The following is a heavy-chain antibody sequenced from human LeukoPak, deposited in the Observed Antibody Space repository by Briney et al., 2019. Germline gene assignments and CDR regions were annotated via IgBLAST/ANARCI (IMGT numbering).Heavy chain of an antibody. CDR3: ARPRPGLWMDY. CDR2: ITTNSATI. J-gene: IGHJ4*02. D-gene: IGHD5-12*01. Sequence: PGGSLRLSCAASGFTFSNSGMNWIRQAPAKGLEWVSFITTNSATISYADSVKGRFTISRDNAKNSLYLQMNSLRDEDTAVYYCARPRPGLWMDYWGQGTLVTVSS. CDR1: GFTFSNSG. V-gene: IGHV3-48*02.